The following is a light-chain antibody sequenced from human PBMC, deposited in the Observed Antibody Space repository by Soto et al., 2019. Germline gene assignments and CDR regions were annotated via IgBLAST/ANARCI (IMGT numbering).Light chain of an antibody. CDR3: LQDYNYPRT. J-gene: IGKJ1*01. CDR2: GAT. V-gene: IGKV1-6*01. Sequence: ALQIPQSPSSLSASVGDRVTITSRASQDIRTDLGWYRQKPGKAPKLLIYGATALQSGVPSRFSGSGSGTDVTLAISGLQPEDFATYYCLQDYNYPRTFGQGTKVEVK. CDR1: QDIRTD.